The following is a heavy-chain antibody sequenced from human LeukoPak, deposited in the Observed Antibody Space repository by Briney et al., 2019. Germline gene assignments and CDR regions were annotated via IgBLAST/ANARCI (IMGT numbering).Heavy chain of an antibody. D-gene: IGHD3-16*01. CDR3: ARGGELGSTVSHLDY. CDR1: GFILSCFP. Sequence: GGPLTLFCAASGFILSCFPMHWVRGSRGEALEWVALIGYEGVNIYYADSVKGRFTISRENSKNTLHLQMSSLRTYDTAMYYCARGGELGSTVSHLDYWGQGTLVTVSS. V-gene: IGHV3-30-3*01. J-gene: IGHJ4*02. CDR2: IGYEGVNI.